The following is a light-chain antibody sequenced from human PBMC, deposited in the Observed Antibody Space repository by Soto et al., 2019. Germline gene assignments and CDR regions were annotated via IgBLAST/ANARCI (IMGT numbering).Light chain of an antibody. V-gene: IGLV1-40*01. Sequence: QLVLTQPPSVSGAPGQRVTISCTGSSSNIGAGYDVHWYQQLPGTAPKLLIYGNSNRPSGVPDRFSGSKSGTSASLAITGLQAEDEADYYCQSYDISLSGSGVFGGGTKVTVL. CDR1: SSNIGAGYD. J-gene: IGLJ2*01. CDR3: QSYDISLSGSGV. CDR2: GNS.